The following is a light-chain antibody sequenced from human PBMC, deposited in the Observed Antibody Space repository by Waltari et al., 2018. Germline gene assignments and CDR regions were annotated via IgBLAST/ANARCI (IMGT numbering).Light chain of an antibody. V-gene: IGLV2-14*03. CDR1: SSDVGVYNY. CDR3: SSYTSRATWV. J-gene: IGLJ3*02. CDR2: DVT. Sequence: QSALTQPASVSGSPGQSITISSTGTSSDVGVYNYVSWFQQHPAKAPRLLIFDVTNRPSGVSNRFSGSKSGNTASLTISGLQAEDEADYYCSSYTSRATWVFGGGTRLAVL.